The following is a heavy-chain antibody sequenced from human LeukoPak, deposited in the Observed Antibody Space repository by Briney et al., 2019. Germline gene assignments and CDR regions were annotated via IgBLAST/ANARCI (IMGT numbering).Heavy chain of an antibody. CDR1: GGXIKGGGLF. D-gene: IGHD5-18*01. Sequence: SETLSLTCSVSGGXIKGGGLFWNWVRQHPGKGLEWIGHIYYSGSTSYNPSVKSPVTISVDTSKNQFSLKLTSVTAADTAMYYCARDHGRSYNYGSDALDIWGQGTLVIVSA. CDR2: IYYSGST. V-gene: IGHV4-31*01. J-gene: IGHJ3*02. CDR3: ARDHGRSYNYGSDALDI.